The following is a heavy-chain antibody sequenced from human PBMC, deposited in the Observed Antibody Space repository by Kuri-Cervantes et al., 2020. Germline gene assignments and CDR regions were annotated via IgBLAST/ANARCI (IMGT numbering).Heavy chain of an antibody. Sequence: GESLKISCAASGFTFSSYWMHWVRQAPGKGLEWVANVKQDESEKYYVDSVKGRFTISRDNAKNSLYLQINSLRAEDTAIYYCARLHFYTNSGRYFDYWGQGTLVTVSS. CDR2: VKQDESEK. J-gene: IGHJ4*02. CDR1: GFTFSSYW. CDR3: ARLHFYTNSGRYFDY. D-gene: IGHD2-8*01. V-gene: IGHV3-7*01.